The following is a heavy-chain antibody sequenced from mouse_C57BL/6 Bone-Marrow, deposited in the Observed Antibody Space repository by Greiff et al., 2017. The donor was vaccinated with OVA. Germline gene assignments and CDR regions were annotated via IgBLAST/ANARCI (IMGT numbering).Heavy chain of an antibody. CDR2: ISYDGSN. D-gene: IGHD1-1*01. CDR3: ARDGSSYDYYYAMDY. Sequence: DVKLVESGPGLVKPSQSLSLTCSVTGYSITSGYYWNWIRQFPGNKLEWMGYISYDGSNNYNPSLKNRISITRDTSKNQFFLKLNSVTTEDTATYYCARDGSSYDYYYAMDYWGQGTSVTVSS. CDR1: GYSITSGYY. V-gene: IGHV3-6*01. J-gene: IGHJ4*01.